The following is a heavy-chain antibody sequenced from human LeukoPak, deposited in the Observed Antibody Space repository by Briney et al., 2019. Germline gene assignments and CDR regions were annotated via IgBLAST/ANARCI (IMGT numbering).Heavy chain of an antibody. J-gene: IGHJ4*02. V-gene: IGHV3-23*01. CDR3: AKAIVGYYDSSGYPVDY. CDR2: ISGSGGST. CDR1: GFTFSTYA. D-gene: IGHD3-22*01. Sequence: GGSLRLSCAASGFTFSTYAMSWVRQAPGKGLEWVSAISGSGGSTYYADSVKGRFTISRHNSKNTLYLQMNSLRAEDMAVYYCAKAIVGYYDSSGYPVDYWGQGTLVTVSS.